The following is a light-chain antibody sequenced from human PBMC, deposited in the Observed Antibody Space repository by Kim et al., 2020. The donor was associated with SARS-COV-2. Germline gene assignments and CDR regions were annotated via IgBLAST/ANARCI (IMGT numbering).Light chain of an antibody. CDR3: QQRAKWPLT. Sequence: SPGERATLSCRASQNIGGYLIWYHQKPGQAPRLLIYDVSNRATGIPARFSGSGSGTDFTLTISNLELEDFAIYYCQQRAKWPLTFGGGTKVDIK. J-gene: IGKJ4*01. CDR1: QNIGGY. V-gene: IGKV3-11*01. CDR2: DVS.